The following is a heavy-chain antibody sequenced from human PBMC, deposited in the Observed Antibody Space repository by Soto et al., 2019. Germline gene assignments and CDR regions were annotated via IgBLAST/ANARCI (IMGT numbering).Heavy chain of an antibody. D-gene: IGHD5-18*01. J-gene: IGHJ4*02. CDR2: ISYDGSNK. V-gene: IGHV3-30*18. Sequence: QVQLVESGGGVVQPGRSLRLSCAASGFTFSSYGLHWVRQAPGQGLEWVAVISYDGSNKYYADSVKCRFTISRDNSKNTLYLQMNSLRAEDTAVYYCAKDRSAMVKYYFDYWCQGTLVTVSS. CDR1: GFTFSSYG. CDR3: AKDRSAMVKYYFDY.